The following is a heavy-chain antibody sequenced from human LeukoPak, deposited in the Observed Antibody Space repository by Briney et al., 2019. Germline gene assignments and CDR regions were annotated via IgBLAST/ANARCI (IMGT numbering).Heavy chain of an antibody. CDR3: ATTSSSYEY. J-gene: IGHJ4*02. D-gene: IGHD6-13*01. Sequence: ASVKVSCKGSGYTLTELSLYWVRQAPGKGLEWMGGFDPEDGETIYAQKFQGRVTITEDTSTDTADKELTSLRSEDTAVYYCATTSSSYEYWGQGNLVTVSS. V-gene: IGHV1-24*01. CDR1: GYTLTELS. CDR2: FDPEDGET.